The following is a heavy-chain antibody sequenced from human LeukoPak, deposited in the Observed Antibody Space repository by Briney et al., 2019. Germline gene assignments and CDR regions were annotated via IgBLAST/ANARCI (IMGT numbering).Heavy chain of an antibody. CDR1: GFIFKSYY. Sequence: GGSLRLSYAASGFIFKSYYMNWVRQAPGKGLEWVSLISSSGTSIYYTDSVKGRFTISRDNAQNSLYLQMNSLRAEDTAEYYCARSTGGYDGLFDYWGQGTLVTVSS. CDR3: ARSTGGYDGLFDY. J-gene: IGHJ4*02. CDR2: ISSSGTSI. V-gene: IGHV3-48*01. D-gene: IGHD5-12*01.